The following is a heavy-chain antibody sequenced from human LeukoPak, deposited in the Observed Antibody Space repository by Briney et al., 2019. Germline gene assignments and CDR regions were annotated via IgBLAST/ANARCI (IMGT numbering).Heavy chain of an antibody. CDR1: GFIFSSFG. V-gene: IGHV3-23*01. Sequence: GGSLRLSCAASGFIFSSFGMNWVRQAPGKGLEWVSAINTGGGSTYYADSVKGRFTISRDDAKNSLYLQMNSLRAEDTAIYYCAKIPRQHDNWFDPWGQGTLVTVSS. J-gene: IGHJ5*02. D-gene: IGHD3-9*01. CDR3: AKIPRQHDNWFDP. CDR2: INTGGGST.